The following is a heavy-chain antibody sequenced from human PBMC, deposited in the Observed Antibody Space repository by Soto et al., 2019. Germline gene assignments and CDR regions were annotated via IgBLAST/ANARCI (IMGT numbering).Heavy chain of an antibody. CDR2: IYYSGST. J-gene: IGHJ6*02. Sequence: PSETLSLTCTVSGGSISSSSYYWGWIRQPPGKGLEWIGSIYYSGSTYYNPSLKSRVTISVDTSKNQFSLKLSSVTAADTAVYYCARHYDILTGYYPYYYYGMDVWGQGTTVTVSS. D-gene: IGHD3-9*01. CDR1: GGSISSSSYY. V-gene: IGHV4-39*01. CDR3: ARHYDILTGYYPYYYYGMDV.